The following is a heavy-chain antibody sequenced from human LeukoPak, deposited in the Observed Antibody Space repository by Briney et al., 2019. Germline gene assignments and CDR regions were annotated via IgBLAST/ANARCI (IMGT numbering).Heavy chain of an antibody. CDR3: ARQRGRWDSFDY. J-gene: IGHJ4*02. Sequence: SETLSLTCTVSGXSISSYYWSWIRQPPGKGLEWIVYIYYSGSTNYKPSLKSRVTITIDTSKNQFSLKLSSVTAADTAVYYCARQRGRWDSFDYWGQGTLVTVSS. V-gene: IGHV4-59*08. CDR1: GXSISSYY. D-gene: IGHD1-26*01. CDR2: IYYSGST.